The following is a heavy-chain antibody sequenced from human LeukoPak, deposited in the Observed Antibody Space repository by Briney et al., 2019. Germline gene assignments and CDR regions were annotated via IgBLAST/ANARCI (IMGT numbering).Heavy chain of an antibody. CDR1: GFTFRNYG. CDR3: AKDPGASVSGFYMDV. Sequence: GGSLRLSCAASGFTFRNYGMHWVRQAAGKGLEWVSFIWSDGNNRFYADSVKGRFTISRDNSKNMLYLQMDTLRAEDTALYYCAKDPGASVSGFYMDVWGKGTTVIVSS. V-gene: IGHV3-30*02. J-gene: IGHJ6*03. D-gene: IGHD2-8*02. CDR2: IWSDGNNR.